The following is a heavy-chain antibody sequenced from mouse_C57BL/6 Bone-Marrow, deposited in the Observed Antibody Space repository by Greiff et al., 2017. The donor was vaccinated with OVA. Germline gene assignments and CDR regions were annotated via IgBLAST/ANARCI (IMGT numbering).Heavy chain of an antibody. CDR2: IGPSDSYT. D-gene: IGHD1-1*01. V-gene: IGHV1-59*01. Sequence: VQLQQPGAELVRPGTSVKLSCTASGYTFTSYWMHWVKQRPGQGLEWIGVIGPSDSYTNYKQKFKGKGTLTVNTSSSTAYLQLSSLTSEDSAVYYCARSHYDGRDFDVWGKGTTVTVSS. CDR3: ARSHYDGRDFDV. CDR1: GYTFTSYW. J-gene: IGHJ1*03.